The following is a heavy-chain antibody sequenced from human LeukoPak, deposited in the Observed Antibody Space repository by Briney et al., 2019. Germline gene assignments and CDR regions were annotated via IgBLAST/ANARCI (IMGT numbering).Heavy chain of an antibody. CDR2: MNPNSGNT. CDR1: GYTFTSYD. V-gene: IGHV1-8*01. J-gene: IGHJ5*02. CDR3: ARDLYCSSTSCWGGWFDP. D-gene: IGHD2-2*01. Sequence: ASVKVSCKASGYTFTSYDINWVRQATGQGLEWMGWMNPNSGNTGYAQKFQGRVTMTRNTSISTAYMELSSLRSEDTAVYYCARDLYCSSTSCWGGWFDPWGQGTLVTVSS.